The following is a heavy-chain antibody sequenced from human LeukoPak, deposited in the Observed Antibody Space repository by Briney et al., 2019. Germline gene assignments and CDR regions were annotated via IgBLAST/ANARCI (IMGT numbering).Heavy chain of an antibody. Sequence: GGSLRLSCAASGFTFGTYAMIWVRQAPGKGLEWVSAISGSGGNTYYADSVKGRFTISRDTSKNTLYLQMNSLRAEDTAVYYCAKEAKGSGWYGNFQHWGQGTLVTVSS. V-gene: IGHV3-23*01. CDR2: ISGSGGNT. D-gene: IGHD6-19*01. J-gene: IGHJ1*01. CDR1: GFTFGTYA. CDR3: AKEAKGSGWYGNFQH.